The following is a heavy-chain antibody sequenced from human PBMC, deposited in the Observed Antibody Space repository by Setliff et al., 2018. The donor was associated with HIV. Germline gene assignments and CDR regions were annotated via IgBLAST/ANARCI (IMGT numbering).Heavy chain of an antibody. V-gene: IGHV3-49*04. Sequence: PGGSLRLSCTASGFTFGDYAMSWVRQAPGKGLEWVGFIRSKAYGGTTEYAASVKGRFTISRDDSKSIAYLQMNSLTAEDTAVYYCARDVSWRVRTYIDYWGQGALVTVSS. J-gene: IGHJ4*02. D-gene: IGHD3-3*01. CDR3: ARDVSWRVRTYIDY. CDR1: GFTFGDYA. CDR2: IRSKAYGGTT.